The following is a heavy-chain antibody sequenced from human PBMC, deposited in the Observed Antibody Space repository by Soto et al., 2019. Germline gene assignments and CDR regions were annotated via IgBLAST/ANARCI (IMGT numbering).Heavy chain of an antibody. CDR2: LSSSGTT. CDR1: GFSVTNNY. J-gene: IGHJ6*02. Sequence: EVQLVETGGGLIQPGGSLRLSCSVSGFSVTNNYISWVRQAPGKGLEWVALLSSSGTTYYADSVGGRFTVSRDDSKNTLLLQKDSLTPEDAAVYYCAREWSQFSYNYPYYYAMDAWGQGTTVSVSS. V-gene: IGHV3-53*02. D-gene: IGHD5-18*01. CDR3: AREWSQFSYNYPYYYAMDA.